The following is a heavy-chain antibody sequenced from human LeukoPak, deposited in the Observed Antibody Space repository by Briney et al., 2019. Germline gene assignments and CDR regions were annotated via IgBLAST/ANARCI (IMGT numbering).Heavy chain of an antibody. D-gene: IGHD4-23*01. CDR3: ASLPMVVTRGAAFDI. CDR2: IYYSGST. Sequence: SQTLSLTCTVSGGSISSGGYYWSWIRQHPGKGLEWIGYIYYSGSTYYNPSLKSRVTISVDTSKNQFSLKLSSVTAADTAVYYCASLPMVVTRGAAFDIWGQGTMVTVSS. J-gene: IGHJ3*02. CDR1: GGSISSGGYY. V-gene: IGHV4-31*03.